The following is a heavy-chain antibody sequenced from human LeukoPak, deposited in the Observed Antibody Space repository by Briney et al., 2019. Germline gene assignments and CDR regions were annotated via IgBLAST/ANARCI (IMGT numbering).Heavy chain of an antibody. CDR3: ARDLYQQLVYDY. CDR2: ISSSGSTI. CDR1: GFTFSSYE. Sequence: PGGSLRLSCAASGFTFSSYEMNWVRQAPGKGLEWVSYISSSGSTIYYADSVKGRFTISGDNAKNSLYLQMNSLRAEDTAVYYCARDLYQQLVYDYWGQGTLVTVSS. D-gene: IGHD6-6*01. V-gene: IGHV3-48*03. J-gene: IGHJ4*02.